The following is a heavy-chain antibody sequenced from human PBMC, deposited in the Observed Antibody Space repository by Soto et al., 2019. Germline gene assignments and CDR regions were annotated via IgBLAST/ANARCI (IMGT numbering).Heavy chain of an antibody. CDR3: ARDGVFGGYSSSSAGYYFDY. CDR1: GYTFTSYY. J-gene: IGHJ4*02. D-gene: IGHD6-13*01. V-gene: IGHV1-46*01. CDR2: INPSGGST. Sequence: ASVKVSCKASGYTFTSYYMHWVRQAPGQGLEWMGIINPSGGSTSYAQKFQGRVTMTRDTSTSTVYMELSCLRSEDTAVYYCARDGVFGGYSSSSAGYYFDYWGQGTLVTVSS.